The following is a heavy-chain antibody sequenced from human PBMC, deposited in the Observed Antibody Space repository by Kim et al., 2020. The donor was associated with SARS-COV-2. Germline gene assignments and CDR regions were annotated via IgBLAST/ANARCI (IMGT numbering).Heavy chain of an antibody. CDR2: IGGSGGNI. Sequence: GGSLRLSCAASGFTFSSNAMTWVRQAPGKGLEWVSCIGGSGGNIYYADSVKGRLTISRDNSRNTVFLQMNSLRAEDTAVYYCAKHVKGYFYYGMDVWGQG. D-gene: IGHD3-16*01. CDR1: GFTFSSNA. CDR3: AKHVKGYFYYGMDV. J-gene: IGHJ6*02. V-gene: IGHV3-23*01.